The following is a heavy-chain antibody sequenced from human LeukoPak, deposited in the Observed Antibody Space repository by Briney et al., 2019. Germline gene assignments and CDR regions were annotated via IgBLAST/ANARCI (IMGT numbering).Heavy chain of an antibody. J-gene: IGHJ4*02. CDR1: GYTFTSYA. V-gene: IGHV7-4-1*02. Sequence: ASVKVSCKASGYTFTSYAMNWVRQAPGQGLEWMGWTNTNTGNPTYAQGFTGRFVFSLDTSVSTAYLQISSLKAEDTAVYYCARLQAIYSNYEQAFGYWGQGTLVTVSS. CDR2: TNTNTGNP. D-gene: IGHD4-11*01. CDR3: ARLQAIYSNYEQAFGY.